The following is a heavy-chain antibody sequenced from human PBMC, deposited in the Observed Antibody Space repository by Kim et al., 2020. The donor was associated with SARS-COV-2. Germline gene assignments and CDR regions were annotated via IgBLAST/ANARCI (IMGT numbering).Heavy chain of an antibody. V-gene: IGHV3-7*03. D-gene: IGHD3-10*01. J-gene: IGHJ4*02. CDR3: AKASYSSGRAPLFDY. Sequence: DSVKGRFTISRDNAKNSLFLQMNSLRAEDTAVYYCAKASYSSGRAPLFDYWGQGPLVTVSS.